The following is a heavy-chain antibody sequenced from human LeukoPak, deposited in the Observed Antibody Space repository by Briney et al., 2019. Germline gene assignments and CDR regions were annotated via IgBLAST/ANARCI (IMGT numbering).Heavy chain of an antibody. CDR1: GSTFSSYG. V-gene: IGHV3-33*01. Sequence: GGSLRLSCAASGSTFSSYGMHWVRQAPGKGLEWVAVIWYDGSNKYYADSVKGRFTISRDNSKNTLYLQMNSLRAEDTAVYYCARYCSGGSCYWYYYGMDVWGQGTTVTVSS. J-gene: IGHJ6*02. CDR2: IWYDGSNK. D-gene: IGHD2-15*01. CDR3: ARYCSGGSCYWYYYGMDV.